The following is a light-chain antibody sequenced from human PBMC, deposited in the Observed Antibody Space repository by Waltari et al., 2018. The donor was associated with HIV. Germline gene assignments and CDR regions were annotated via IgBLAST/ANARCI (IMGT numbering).Light chain of an antibody. V-gene: IGKV3-20*01. J-gene: IGKJ3*01. CDR2: GPC. CDR3: QQYGSSEGFT. CDR1: QIVGGNS. Sequence: EIVLTQSPGTLSLSPGDRATLSCRASQIVGGNSLAWYQKKPGQAPRLLIYGPCTRAAGIPDRFSGSGAETDFTLTISRLEPEDCAVYDCQQYGSSEGFTFGPGTRVDI.